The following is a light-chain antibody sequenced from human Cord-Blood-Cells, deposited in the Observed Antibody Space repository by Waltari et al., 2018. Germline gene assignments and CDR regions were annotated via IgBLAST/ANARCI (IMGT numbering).Light chain of an antibody. CDR1: SSDVGGYNY. Sequence: QSALTPPASVSGSPGQSITISCTGTSSDVGGYNYVSWYQQHPGKSPQLMIYDVSNRPSGVSNRFSGSKSGNTASLTISGLQAEDEADYYCSSYTSSSTPLFGGGTKLTVL. V-gene: IGLV2-14*01. CDR3: SSYTSSSTPL. J-gene: IGLJ3*02. CDR2: DVS.